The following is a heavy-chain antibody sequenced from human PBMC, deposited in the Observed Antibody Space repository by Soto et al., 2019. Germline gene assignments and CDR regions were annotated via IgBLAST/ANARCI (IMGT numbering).Heavy chain of an antibody. Sequence: GGSLRLSCAASGFTFSSYSMNWVRQAPGKGLEWVSSISSSSSYIYYADSVKGRFTISRDNAKNSLYLQMNSLRAEDTAVYYCARDAEIAVAGREYYYGMDVWGQGTTVTVSS. CDR2: ISSSSSYI. J-gene: IGHJ6*02. CDR3: ARDAEIAVAGREYYYGMDV. V-gene: IGHV3-21*01. CDR1: GFTFSSYS. D-gene: IGHD6-19*01.